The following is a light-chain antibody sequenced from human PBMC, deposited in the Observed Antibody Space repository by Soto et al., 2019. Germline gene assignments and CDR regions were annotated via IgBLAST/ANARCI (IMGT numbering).Light chain of an antibody. CDR3: SSYAGTSLLVL. V-gene: IGLV2-11*01. CDR2: DVN. Sequence: QSVLTQPRSVSGAPGQSVTISCTGTSSDVGDYNSVSWYQQQPDKAPRLIIYDVNKRPSGVPDRFSGSKSGNTASLTISGLQAEDEADYHCSSYAGTSLLVLFGGGTKLAVL. CDR1: SSDVGDYNS. J-gene: IGLJ2*01.